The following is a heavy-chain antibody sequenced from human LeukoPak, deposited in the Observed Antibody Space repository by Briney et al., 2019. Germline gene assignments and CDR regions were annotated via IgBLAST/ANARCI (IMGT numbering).Heavy chain of an antibody. CDR2: IYHSGST. CDR3: ARSHYDSSGSPIFGLGVDY. Sequence: SETLSLTCAVSGVSISSDNYCWSWIRQPPGKGLEWIGYIYHSGSTYYNPSLKGRVTISVDRSKNQFSLKLSSVTAADTAVYYCARSHYDSSGSPIFGLGVDYWGQGTLVTVSS. V-gene: IGHV4-30-2*01. J-gene: IGHJ4*02. D-gene: IGHD3-22*01. CDR1: GVSISSDNYC.